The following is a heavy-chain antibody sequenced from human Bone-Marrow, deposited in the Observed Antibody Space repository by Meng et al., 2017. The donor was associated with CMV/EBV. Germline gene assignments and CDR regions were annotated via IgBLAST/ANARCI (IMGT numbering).Heavy chain of an antibody. CDR3: ARRIAAAGTAYYYYGMAV. CDR2: ISSSGSTI. CDR1: GFTFSDYY. Sequence: GESLKISCAASGFTFSDYYMSWIRQAPGKGLEWVSYISSSGSTIYYADSVKGRFTISRDNAKNSLYLQMNSLRAEDTAVYYCARRIAAAGTAYYYYGMAVWGPGHTV. V-gene: IGHV3-11*01. J-gene: IGHJ6*02. D-gene: IGHD6-13*01.